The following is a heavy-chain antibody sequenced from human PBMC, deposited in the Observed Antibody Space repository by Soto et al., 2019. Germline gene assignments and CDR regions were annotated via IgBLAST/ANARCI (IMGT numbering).Heavy chain of an antibody. D-gene: IGHD2-21*02. CDR2: IDNSGSGT. CDR1: GFSFTNDW. J-gene: IGHJ3*02. Sequence: EVQLVESGGGLVQPGGSLRLSCAASGFSFTNDWLHWVRQAPGQGLMWVSRIDNSGSGTTYADSVKGRFTISRDNAKNTLYLQMNSLRVEDTAMYYCVVVVVTAAGTETFHMCGQGIMVTVSS. CDR3: VVVVVTAAGTETFHM. V-gene: IGHV3-74*03.